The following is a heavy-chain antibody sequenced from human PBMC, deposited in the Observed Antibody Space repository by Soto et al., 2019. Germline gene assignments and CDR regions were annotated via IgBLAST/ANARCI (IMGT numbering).Heavy chain of an antibody. V-gene: IGHV4-59*01. J-gene: IGHJ4*02. CDR3: ARSGLDYYDSSGYYYSPYLIEY. D-gene: IGHD3-22*01. CDR2: IYYSGST. Sequence: QVQLQESGPGLVKPSETLSLTGPVSGGSISSYYGSGIRRPPGKGLEWIGYIYYSGSTNYNPSLKSRVTISVDTSKNQFSLKLSSVTAADTAVYYCARSGLDYYDSSGYYYSPYLIEYWGQGTLVTVSS. CDR1: GGSISSYY.